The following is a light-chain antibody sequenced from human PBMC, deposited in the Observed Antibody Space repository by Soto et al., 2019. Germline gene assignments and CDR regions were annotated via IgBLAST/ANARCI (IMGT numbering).Light chain of an antibody. V-gene: IGKV1-5*01. CDR1: QSISSW. Sequence: DIQMTQSPSTLSASVGDRVTITCRASQSISSWLAWYQQKPGKAPKLLIYDASSLESGVPSRFSGSGSGTEFTLTISSLQPDDFATYYRQQYNSFWTLGQGTNVDIK. J-gene: IGKJ1*01. CDR2: DAS. CDR3: QQYNSFWT.